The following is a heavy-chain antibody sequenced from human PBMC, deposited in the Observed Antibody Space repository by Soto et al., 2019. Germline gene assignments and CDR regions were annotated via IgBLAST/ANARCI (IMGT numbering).Heavy chain of an antibody. V-gene: IGHV1-18*01. D-gene: IGHD3-22*01. J-gene: IGHJ4*02. CDR1: GYTFTNFG. CDR2: ISAYNGNT. Sequence: ASVKVSCKASGYTFTNFGISWVRQAPGQGLEWMGWISAYNGNTNYAQNFQGRVTMTTDTSTSTAYMELRSLRSDDTAVYYCARVDYYYDSSGYYPYDYWGQGTLVTVSS. CDR3: ARVDYYYDSSGYYPYDY.